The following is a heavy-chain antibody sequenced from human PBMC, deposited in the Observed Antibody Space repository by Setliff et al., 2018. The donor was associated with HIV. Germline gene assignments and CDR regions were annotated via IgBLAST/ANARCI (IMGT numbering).Heavy chain of an antibody. J-gene: IGHJ6*02. CDR2: ISSSGTTI. D-gene: IGHD2-15*01. CDR1: GFTFSNYE. V-gene: IGHV3-48*03. CDR3: AKTLPTLYPPHDYYFAMDV. Sequence: GSLRLSCAASGFTFSNYEMNWVRQAPGKGLEWVSYISSSGTTIYYADSVKGRFTISRDNSKSTLYLQMNSLRAEDTAVYYCAKTLPTLYPPHDYYFAMDVWGQGTTVTVSS.